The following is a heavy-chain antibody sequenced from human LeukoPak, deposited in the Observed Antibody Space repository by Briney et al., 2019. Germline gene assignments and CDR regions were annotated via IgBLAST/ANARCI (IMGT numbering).Heavy chain of an antibody. CDR3: ARGLARKGGIAAVWVWFDP. J-gene: IGHJ5*02. V-gene: IGHV1-18*01. D-gene: IGHD6-13*01. CDR2: TSAYNGNT. CDR1: GYRFTSYG. Sequence: GASVKVSCKASGYRFTSYGISWVRQAPGQGLEWMGWTSAYNGNTNYAQNLQGRVTMTTDTSTSTAYVELRSLRSDDTAVYYCARGLARKGGIAAVWVWFDPWGQGTLVTVSS.